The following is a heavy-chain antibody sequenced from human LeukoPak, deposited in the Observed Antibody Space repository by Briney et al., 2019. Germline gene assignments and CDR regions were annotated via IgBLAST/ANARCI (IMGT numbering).Heavy chain of an antibody. V-gene: IGHV1-69*13. CDR1: GGTFSRFT. CDR3: ARDLYYDTKRKGLDY. CDR2: ITPIFGTA. J-gene: IGHJ4*02. D-gene: IGHD3-22*01. Sequence: SVKVSCKASGGTFSRFTISWVRQAPGQGFEWMGGITPIFGTANFAQKFQGRVSITADESTSTAFMELSSLRSEDTAVYYCARDLYYDTKRKGLDYWGQGTLVTVSS.